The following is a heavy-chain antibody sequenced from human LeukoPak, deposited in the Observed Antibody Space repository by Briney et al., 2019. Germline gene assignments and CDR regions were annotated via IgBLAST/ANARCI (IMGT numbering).Heavy chain of an antibody. CDR3: ARSIVPGQLVLGFGY. Sequence: SDTLSLTCTVSVYSFSSSYYWGSLRHPPGEGLERIGNFYHSESTYSNPSLKSRVTIPVDTSKNNFSLKLSSVTAAHTAVYYCARSIVPGQLVLGFGYWGQGTLVTVSS. J-gene: IGHJ4*02. V-gene: IGHV4-38-2*02. D-gene: IGHD6-13*01. CDR2: FYHSEST. CDR1: VYSFSSSYY.